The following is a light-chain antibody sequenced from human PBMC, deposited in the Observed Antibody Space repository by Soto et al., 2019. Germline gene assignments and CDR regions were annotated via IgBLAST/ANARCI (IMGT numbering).Light chain of an antibody. CDR1: SGHSNYA. V-gene: IGLV4-69*01. Sequence: QLVLTQSPSASDSLGASVKLTCTLSSGHSNYAIAWHQQQPEKGPRYLMKLNSDGSHNKGDGIPDRFSGSSSGTERYLTISSLQSEDEADYYCQTWGTGIVVFGGGTKLTVL. CDR2: LNSDGSH. J-gene: IGLJ2*01. CDR3: QTWGTGIVV.